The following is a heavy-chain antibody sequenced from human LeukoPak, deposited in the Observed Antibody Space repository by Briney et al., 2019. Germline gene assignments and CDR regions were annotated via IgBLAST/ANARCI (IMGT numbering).Heavy chain of an antibody. CDR3: ARLSPLVPVPRAYYMDV. J-gene: IGHJ6*03. CDR1: GGSISSYY. CDR2: IYYSGST. V-gene: IGHV4-59*01. Sequence: SETLSLTCTVSGGSISSYYWSWIRQPPGKGLEWIGHIYYSGSTNYNPSLKSRVTISVDTSKNQFSLKLSSVTAADTAVYYCARLSPLVPVPRAYYMDVWGKGTTVTVSS. D-gene: IGHD6-6*01.